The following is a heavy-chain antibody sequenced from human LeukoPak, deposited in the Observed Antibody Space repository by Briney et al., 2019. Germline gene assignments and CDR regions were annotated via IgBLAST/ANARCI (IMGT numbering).Heavy chain of an antibody. CDR3: ARDQSGSYYPLDY. J-gene: IGHJ4*02. V-gene: IGHV3-7*01. Sequence: GGSLRLSCAASGFTFSSYWMSWVRQAPGKGLEWVANIKQDGSEKYYVDSVKGRFTIPRDNAKNSLYLQMNSLRTEDTAVYYCARDQSGSYYPLDYWGQGTLVTVSS. CDR1: GFTFSSYW. CDR2: IKQDGSEK. D-gene: IGHD1-26*01.